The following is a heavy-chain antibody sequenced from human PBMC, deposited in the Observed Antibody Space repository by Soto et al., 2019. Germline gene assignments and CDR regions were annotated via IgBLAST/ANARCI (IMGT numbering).Heavy chain of an antibody. CDR3: ASHYDMWSGYLSPVDY. D-gene: IGHD3-3*01. CDR1: GYTFSDYY. J-gene: IGHJ4*02. CDR2: IDTSGTKI. V-gene: IGHV3-11*01. Sequence: QVQLVESGGDLVKPGGSLRLSCAASGYTFSDYYMSWIRQAPGKGLEWISYIDTSGTKIYYAYSVKGRFTITRDNAKNSVYLEMNSLRDEDTAVYYCASHYDMWSGYLSPVDYWGEGTLVTVSS.